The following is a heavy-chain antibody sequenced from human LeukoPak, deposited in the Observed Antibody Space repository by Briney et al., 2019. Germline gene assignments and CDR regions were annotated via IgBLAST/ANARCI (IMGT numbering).Heavy chain of an antibody. Sequence: SETLSLTCTVSGGSISSYYWSWIRQPPGKGLEWIGYIYYIGSTNYNPSLKSRVTISVDTSKNQFSLKLSSVTAADTAVYYCARAVVGMVTSYYYMDVWGKGTTVTVSS. D-gene: IGHD5-18*01. CDR2: IYYIGST. CDR3: ARAVVGMVTSYYYMDV. CDR1: GGSISSYY. V-gene: IGHV4-59*01. J-gene: IGHJ6*03.